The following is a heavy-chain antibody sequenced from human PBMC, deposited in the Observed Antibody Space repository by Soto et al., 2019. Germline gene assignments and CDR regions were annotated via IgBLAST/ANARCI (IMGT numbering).Heavy chain of an antibody. D-gene: IGHD4-17*01. CDR1: GGSFSGYY. CDR3: ARGPTVTSFWY. CDR2: IYYSGST. J-gene: IGHJ4*02. V-gene: IGHV4-59*01. Sequence: ASETLSLTCAVYGGSFSGYYWSWIRQPPGKGLEWIGYIYYSGSTNYNPSLKSRVTISVDTSKNQFSLKLSSVTAADTAVYYCARGPTVTSFWYWGQGTLVTVSS.